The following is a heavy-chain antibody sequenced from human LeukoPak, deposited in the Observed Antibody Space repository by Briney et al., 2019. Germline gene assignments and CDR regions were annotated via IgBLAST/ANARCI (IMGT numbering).Heavy chain of an antibody. V-gene: IGHV3-11*04. CDR3: AQTGRNNYSDS. Sequence: GGSLRLSCAASGFTFSDSYMSWIRQAPGEGLDWLACISSNGHNIYYADSVRGRFTISRDNSKNTLYLQLNSLRPEDTAVYYCAQTGRNNYSDSWGQGTLVTVSS. J-gene: IGHJ5*01. CDR1: GFTFSDSY. CDR2: ISSNGHNI.